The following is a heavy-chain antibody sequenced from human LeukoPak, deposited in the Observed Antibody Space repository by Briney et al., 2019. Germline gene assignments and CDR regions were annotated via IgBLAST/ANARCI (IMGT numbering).Heavy chain of an antibody. D-gene: IGHD4-23*01. Sequence: ASVKASCKASGYTFTGYYVHWVRRAPGQGLEWMGWINGNSGGTNYAQKFQGRGTMTRDTSISTAYMELSRLRSDDTAVYFCARDQATVATPWWDHWGQGTLVTVSS. CDR3: ARDQATVATPWWDH. J-gene: IGHJ4*02. V-gene: IGHV1-2*02. CDR1: GYTFTGYY. CDR2: INGNSGGT.